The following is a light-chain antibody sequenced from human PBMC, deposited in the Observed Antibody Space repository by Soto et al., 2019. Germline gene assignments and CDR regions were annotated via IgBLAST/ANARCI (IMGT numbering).Light chain of an antibody. CDR2: GNT. CDR1: SSNIGAGYD. J-gene: IGLJ2*01. CDR3: QSYDSSLSGWV. V-gene: IGLV1-40*01. Sequence: VLTQPPSVSGAPGQRVTISCTGSSSNIGAGYDVHWYQQLPGTAPKLLIYGNTNRPSGVPDRFSGSKSGTSASLAITGLQAEDEADYYCQSYDSSLSGWVFGGGTQLTVL.